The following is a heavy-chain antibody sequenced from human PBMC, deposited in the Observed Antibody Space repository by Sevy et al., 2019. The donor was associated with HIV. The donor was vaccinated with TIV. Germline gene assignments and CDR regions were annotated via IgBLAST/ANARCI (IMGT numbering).Heavy chain of an antibody. J-gene: IGHJ6*03. Sequence: GGSLRLSCAASGFTFDDYAVNWVRQFPGKGLEWVSLISWDGGSAHYADSVKGRLTTSRDNSKNSRYLQMNSLRPEDTVYYYCAKAGYCISTSCFEHYTPDFCMDAWGNGTTVTVSS. CDR2: ISWDGGSA. CDR1: GFTFDDYA. V-gene: IGHV3-43D*04. CDR3: AKAGYCISTSCFEHYTPDFCMDA. D-gene: IGHD2-2*01.